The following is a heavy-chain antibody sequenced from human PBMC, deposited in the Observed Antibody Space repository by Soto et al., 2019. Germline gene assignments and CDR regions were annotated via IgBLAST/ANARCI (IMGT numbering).Heavy chain of an antibody. D-gene: IGHD2-2*01. CDR2: ISYDGSNK. V-gene: IGHV3-30*18. CDR1: GFTFSSYG. CDR3: AKDAVAWGWSTSCYSDY. Sequence: GGSLRLSCAASGFTFSSYGMHWVRQAPGKGLEWVAVISYDGSNKYYADSVKGRFTISRDNSKNTLYLQMNSLRAEDTAVYYCAKDAVAWGWSTSCYSDYWGQGTLVTVSS. J-gene: IGHJ4*02.